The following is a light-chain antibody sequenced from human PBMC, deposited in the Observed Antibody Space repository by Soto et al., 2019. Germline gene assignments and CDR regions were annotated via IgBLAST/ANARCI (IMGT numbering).Light chain of an antibody. V-gene: IGKV1-39*01. CDR1: HTIATY. CDR3: QQFYYDGHT. J-gene: IGKJ2*01. Sequence: DIQMTQSPSSLSASVGDRVTLTCRASHTIATYLNWYQQKAGKVPEVLIYGASTLPVGVPSRFTGRGDGTDFTLTNNNGQPEDFATYNWQQFYYDGHTFGQGTKLEVK. CDR2: GAS.